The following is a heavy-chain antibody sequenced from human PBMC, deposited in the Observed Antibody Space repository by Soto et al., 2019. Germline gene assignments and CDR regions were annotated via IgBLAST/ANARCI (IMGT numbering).Heavy chain of an antibody. CDR2: TYYRSKWYN. V-gene: IGHV6-1*01. CDR1: GDSVSSNSAA. J-gene: IGHJ4*02. D-gene: IGHD3-10*01. CDR3: TRGAGLRFGELFYDY. Sequence: SQTLSLTCAISGDSVSSNSAAWNWIRQSPSRGLEWLGRTYYRSKWYNDYAVSVKSRITINPDTSKNQFSLQLNSVTPEDTAVYYCTRGAGLRFGELFYDYWGQGTLVTVSS.